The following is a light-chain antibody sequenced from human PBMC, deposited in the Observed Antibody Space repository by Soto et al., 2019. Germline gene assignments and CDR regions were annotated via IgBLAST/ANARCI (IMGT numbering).Light chain of an antibody. J-gene: IGLJ1*01. V-gene: IGLV2-11*01. CDR1: SSDVGVYDY. Sequence: QSALTQPRSVSGSPGQSVTLSCTGTSSDVGVYDYVSWYQQHPGKAPKLMIYDVSKRPSGVPDRFSGAKSGNTASLTISGLQAEDEADYYCCSYAGSYTYVFGSGTKSPS. CDR3: CSYAGSYTYV. CDR2: DVS.